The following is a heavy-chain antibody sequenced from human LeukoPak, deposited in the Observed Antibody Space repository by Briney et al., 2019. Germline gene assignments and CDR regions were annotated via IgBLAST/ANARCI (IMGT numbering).Heavy chain of an antibody. Sequence: SETLSLTCTVSGGSISRSGFYWSWIRQPPGKGLEWIGYIYHSGSTYYNPSLNSRVTVSIDKSRNQFSLRLSSVTAADTAVYYCARLDNSWYSPFDYWGQGTLVRVSS. CDR1: GGSISRSGFY. D-gene: IGHD6-13*01. CDR2: IYHSGST. J-gene: IGHJ4*02. V-gene: IGHV4-30-2*01. CDR3: ARLDNSWYSPFDY.